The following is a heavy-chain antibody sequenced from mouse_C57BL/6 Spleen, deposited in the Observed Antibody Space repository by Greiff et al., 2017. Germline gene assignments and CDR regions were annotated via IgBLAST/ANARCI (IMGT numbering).Heavy chain of an antibody. D-gene: IGHD1-1*01. V-gene: IGHV8-8*01. CDR1: GFSLRTFGMG. Sequence: QVTLKVSGPGILQPSQTLSLTCSFSGFSLRTFGMGVGWIRQPSGKGLEWLAHIWWDDDKYYNPALKSRLTLSKDTSKNQVFLKVASVDTADTATYYGARILYYYGSSRYYLDDGGQGTTLTVSS. CDR3: ARILYYYGSSRYYLDD. CDR2: IWWDDDK. J-gene: IGHJ2*01.